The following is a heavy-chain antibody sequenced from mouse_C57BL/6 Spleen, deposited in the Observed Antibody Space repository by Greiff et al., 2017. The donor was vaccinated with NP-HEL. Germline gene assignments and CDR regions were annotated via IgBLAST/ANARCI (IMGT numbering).Heavy chain of an antibody. CDR1: GFTFSDYG. Sequence: EVQLQESGGGLVKPGGSLKLSCAASGFTFSDYGMHWVRQAPEKGLEWVAYISSGSSTIYYADTVKGRFTISRDNAKNSRFLQVTRLRSEDTAMYYCARNWGFGYWGQGTLVTISA. CDR2: ISSGSSTI. CDR3: ARNWGFGY. V-gene: IGHV5-17*01. J-gene: IGHJ3*01. D-gene: IGHD4-1*01.